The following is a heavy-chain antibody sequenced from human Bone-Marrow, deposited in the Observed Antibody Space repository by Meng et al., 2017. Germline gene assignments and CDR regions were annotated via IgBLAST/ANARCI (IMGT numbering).Heavy chain of an antibody. D-gene: IGHD6-13*01. CDR3: ARDEDISADGKRFGDY. J-gene: IGHJ4*02. CDR2: IKPKSGDT. CDR1: GYTFPDYW. V-gene: IGHV1-2*06. Sequence: ASVKVSCKASGYTFPDYWLHWVRRAPGQGLEWMGRIKPKSGDTHYAQRFQGRVTMTGDTSISTAYMELSGLRSDDTAMYYCARDEDISADGKRFGDYWGQGTRVTVSS.